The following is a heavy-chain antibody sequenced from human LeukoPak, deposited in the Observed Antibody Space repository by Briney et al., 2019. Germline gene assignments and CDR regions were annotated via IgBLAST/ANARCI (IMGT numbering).Heavy chain of an antibody. J-gene: IGHJ6*03. CDR3: ARESQYYYYYYMDV. CDR1: GGSISSSSYY. V-gene: IGHV4-39*07. CDR2: IYYSGST. Sequence: SETLSLTCTVSGGSISSSSYYWGWIRQPPGKGLEWIGSIYYSGSTYYNPSLKSRVTISVDTSKNQFSLKLSSVTAADTAVYYCARESQYYYYYYMDVWGKGTTVTVSS.